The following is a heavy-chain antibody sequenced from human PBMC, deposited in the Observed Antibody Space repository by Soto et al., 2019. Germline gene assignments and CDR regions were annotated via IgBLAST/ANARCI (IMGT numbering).Heavy chain of an antibody. J-gene: IGHJ3*02. CDR1: GFTVSSNY. CDR3: ARDRLRYFDWLTRSDAFDI. CDR2: IYSGGST. Sequence: EVQLVESGGGLVQPGGSLRLSCAASGFTVSSNYMSWVRQAPGKGLEWVSVIYSGGSTYYADSVKGSFTISTDNSKNKLYLQMNSLRAEDTAVYYCARDRLRYFDWLTRSDAFDIWGQGTMVTVSS. V-gene: IGHV3-66*01. D-gene: IGHD3-9*01.